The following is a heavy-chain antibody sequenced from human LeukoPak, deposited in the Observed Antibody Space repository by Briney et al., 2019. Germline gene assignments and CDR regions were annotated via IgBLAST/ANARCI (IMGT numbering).Heavy chain of an antibody. Sequence: ASVKVSCKASGYTFTSYYMHWVRQAPGQGLEWMGWINPNSGGTNYAQKFQGRVTMTRDTSISTAYMELSRLRSDDTAVYYCARGPDPSPETYYDILTGLTFDYWGQGTLVTVSS. CDR1: GYTFTSYY. D-gene: IGHD3-9*01. J-gene: IGHJ4*02. CDR3: ARGPDPSPETYYDILTGLTFDY. V-gene: IGHV1-2*02. CDR2: INPNSGGT.